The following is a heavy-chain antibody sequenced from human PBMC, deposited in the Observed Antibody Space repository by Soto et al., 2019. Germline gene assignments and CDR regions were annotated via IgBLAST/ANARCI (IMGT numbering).Heavy chain of an antibody. CDR1: GFTFSSYG. Sequence: GGSLRLSCAASGFTFSSYGMHWVRQAPGKGLEWVAVIPYDGSNKYYADSVKGRFTISRDNSKNTLYLQMNSLRAEDTAVYYCAKDLKDIVGLYGMDVWGQGTTVTVSS. CDR3: AKDLKDIVGLYGMDV. D-gene: IGHD2-15*01. J-gene: IGHJ6*02. V-gene: IGHV3-30*18. CDR2: IPYDGSNK.